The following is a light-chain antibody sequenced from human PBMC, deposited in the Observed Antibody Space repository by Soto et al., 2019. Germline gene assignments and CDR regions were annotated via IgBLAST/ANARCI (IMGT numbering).Light chain of an antibody. V-gene: IGLV2-8*01. Sequence: QSALTQPPSASGSPGQSVTISCSGTNSDVGGYNYVSWYQQHPGKAPKLMIYEVSKRPSGVPDRFSGSKSGTTASLTVSGLQAEDEADYYCGSFAGSIDWVFGGGTKLTVL. CDR1: NSDVGGYNY. CDR3: GSFAGSIDWV. CDR2: EVS. J-gene: IGLJ3*02.